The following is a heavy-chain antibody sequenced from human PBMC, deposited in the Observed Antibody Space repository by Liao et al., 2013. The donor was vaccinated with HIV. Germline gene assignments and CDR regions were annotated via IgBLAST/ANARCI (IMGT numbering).Heavy chain of an antibody. D-gene: IGHD2-2*01. CDR1: GGSFSGYY. J-gene: IGHJ1*01. CDR3: ARGPLVLVPYVGSTVTCPTVPTYSTYHRKVPNSVLFPVVVP. CDR2: INHSGST. V-gene: IGHV4-34*01. Sequence: QVQLQQWGAGLLKPSETLSLTCAVYGGSFSGYYWSWIRQPPGKGLEWIGEINHSGSTNYNPSLKSRVTISVDTSKNQFSLKLSSVTAATRVVYYCARGPLVLVPYVGSTVTCPTVPTYSTYHRKVPNSVLFPVVVPWG.